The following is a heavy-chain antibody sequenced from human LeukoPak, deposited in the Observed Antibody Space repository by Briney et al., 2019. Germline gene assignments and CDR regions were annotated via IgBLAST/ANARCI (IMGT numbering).Heavy chain of an antibody. J-gene: IGHJ4*02. CDR1: GGSITTTNW. V-gene: IGHV4-4*02. Sequence: SGTLSLTCAVSGGSITTTNWWSWVRQPPGKGLEWIGEVHLSGATNYNPSLESRVSMSIDKSKNHLSLEVTSVTAADTAIYYCTRESGAFSPFGFWGQGALLTVSS. D-gene: IGHD1-26*01. CDR2: VHLSGAT. CDR3: TRESGAFSPFGF.